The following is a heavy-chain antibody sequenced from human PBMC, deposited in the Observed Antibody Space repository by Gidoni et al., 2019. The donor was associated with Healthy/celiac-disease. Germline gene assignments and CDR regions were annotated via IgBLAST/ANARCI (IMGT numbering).Heavy chain of an antibody. J-gene: IGHJ6*02. Sequence: EVQLVESGGVVVQPGGSLRLSCAASGFTFDDYTMHWVRQAPGKGLEWVSLISWDGGSKYYADSVKGRFTISRDNSKNSLYLQMNSLRTEDTALYYCAKDTNFDYYYGMDVWGQGTTVTVSS. CDR2: ISWDGGSK. CDR3: AKDTNFDYYYGMDV. V-gene: IGHV3-43*01. CDR1: GFTFDDYT.